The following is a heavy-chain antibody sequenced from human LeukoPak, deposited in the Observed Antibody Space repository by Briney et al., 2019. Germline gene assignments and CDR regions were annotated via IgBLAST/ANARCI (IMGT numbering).Heavy chain of an antibody. V-gene: IGHV4-34*01. CDR2: INHSGST. D-gene: IGHD3-22*01. CDR1: GGSFSGCY. J-gene: IGHJ6*03. CDR3: ARGRQEVSMIVVVMTAVSYYLDV. Sequence: SETLSLTCAVYGGSFSGCYWSWIRQPPGKGLEWIGEINHSGSTNYNPSLKSRVTISVDASKNQFSLNLRSLTAADTAVYYCARGRQEVSMIVVVMTAVSYYLDVWGKGTTVTVS.